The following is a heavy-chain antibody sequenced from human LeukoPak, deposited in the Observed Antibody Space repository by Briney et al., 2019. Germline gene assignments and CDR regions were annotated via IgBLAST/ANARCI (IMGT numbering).Heavy chain of an antibody. D-gene: IGHD6-19*01. CDR1: GGSISSYY. J-gene: IGHJ4*02. CDR3: ARVQSTGWFYYFDF. Sequence: SETLSLTCTVSGGSISSYYWSWVRQPPGRGLEWIGYIYYSGSTNYNPSLQSRVTISVDTSKNQFSLRLTSVTAADAAVYYCARVQSTGWFYYFDFWGQGTLVTVSS. CDR2: IYYSGST. V-gene: IGHV4-59*01.